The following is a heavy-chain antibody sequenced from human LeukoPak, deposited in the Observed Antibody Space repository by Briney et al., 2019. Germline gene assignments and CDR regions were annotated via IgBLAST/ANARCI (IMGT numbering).Heavy chain of an antibody. J-gene: IGHJ3*02. V-gene: IGHV3-30*18. D-gene: IGHD6-19*01. CDR1: GFTFSSDG. CDR2: ISYDGSNK. CDR3: AKREAGKHFVGAFVI. Sequence: GGSLRLSCAASGFTFSSDGMHWVRQAPGKGLEWVAVISYDGSNKYYAGSVKGRFTISRDNSKNTLYLQMNSLRAEDTAVYYCAKREAGKHFVGAFVIWGQGTMVTVSS.